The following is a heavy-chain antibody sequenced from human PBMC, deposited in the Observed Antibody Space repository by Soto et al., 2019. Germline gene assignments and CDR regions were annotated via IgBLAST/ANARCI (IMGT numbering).Heavy chain of an antibody. D-gene: IGHD1-26*01. V-gene: IGHV3-33*01. J-gene: IGHJ4*02. Sequence: QVQLVESGGGVVQPGRSLRLSCAASGFTFSSYGMHWVRQAPGKGLEWVAVIWYDGSNKYYADSVKGRFTISRDNSKNTLYLQMNSLRAEDTAVYYWARGLGATYACWGQGTLVTVSS. CDR3: ARGLGATYAC. CDR1: GFTFSSYG. CDR2: IWYDGSNK.